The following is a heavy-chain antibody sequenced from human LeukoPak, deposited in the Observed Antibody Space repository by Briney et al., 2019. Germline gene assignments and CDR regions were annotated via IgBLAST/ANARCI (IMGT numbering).Heavy chain of an antibody. CDR3: ARRAGAYSHPYDY. V-gene: IGHV3-48*03. Sequence: PGGSLRLSRAASGFTFSSYEMNWVRQAPGKGLEWVSYISSSGSTIYYADSVKGRFTISRDNAKNSLYLQMNSLRAEDTAVYYCARRAGAYSHPYDYWGQGTLVTVSS. D-gene: IGHD4/OR15-4a*01. J-gene: IGHJ4*02. CDR2: ISSSGSTI. CDR1: GFTFSSYE.